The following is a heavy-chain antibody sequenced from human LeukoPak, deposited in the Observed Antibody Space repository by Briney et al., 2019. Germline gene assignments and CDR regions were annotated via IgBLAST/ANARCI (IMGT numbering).Heavy chain of an antibody. CDR2: IYYSGST. CDR3: ARDSVPAYLFYFDY. Sequence: SETLSLTCTVSGGSISSSSYYWGWIRQPPGKGLEWIGSIYYSGSTYYNPSLKSRVTISVDTSKNQFSLKLSSVTAADTAVYYCARDSVPAYLFYFDYWGQGTPVTVSS. CDR1: GGSISSSSYY. V-gene: IGHV4-39*07. D-gene: IGHD2-21*01. J-gene: IGHJ4*02.